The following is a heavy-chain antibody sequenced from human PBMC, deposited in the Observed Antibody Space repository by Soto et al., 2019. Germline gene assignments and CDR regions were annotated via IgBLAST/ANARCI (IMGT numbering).Heavy chain of an antibody. V-gene: IGHV3-23*01. Sequence: EVQLLESGGGLVQPGGSLRLSCAASGFTFSSYAMSWVRQAPGKGLEWVSAISGSGGSTYYADSVKGRFTISRDNSKNTLYLQMNSMIAEDTAVYYCAKDHLWLRIPDYWGQGTLVTVSS. J-gene: IGHJ4*02. D-gene: IGHD5-18*01. CDR3: AKDHLWLRIPDY. CDR2: ISGSGGST. CDR1: GFTFSSYA.